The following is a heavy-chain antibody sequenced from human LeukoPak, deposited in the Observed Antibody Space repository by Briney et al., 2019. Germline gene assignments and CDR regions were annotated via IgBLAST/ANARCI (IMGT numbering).Heavy chain of an antibody. Sequence: GGSLRLSCAASGFTFSSFAMSWVRQAPGKGLEWVPGISGSGGNTYYADSVKGRFTISRDNSKNTLYLQVNSLRADDTAVYYCARHYGSGSSSYFDYWGQGTLVTVSS. V-gene: IGHV3-23*01. CDR3: ARHYGSGSSSYFDY. CDR2: ISGSGGNT. D-gene: IGHD3-10*01. J-gene: IGHJ4*02. CDR1: GFTFSSFA.